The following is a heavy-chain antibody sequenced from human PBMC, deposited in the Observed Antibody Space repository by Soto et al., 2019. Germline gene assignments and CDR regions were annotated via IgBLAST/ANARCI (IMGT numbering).Heavy chain of an antibody. V-gene: IGHV2-5*01. CDR2: IYWNDDK. CDR3: AHRDSSSYGMDV. D-gene: IGHD6-13*01. Sequence: YGPTMLNPTQTLKLSCTFSGFTLNTSGLGVGSIRQPPGKALEWLALIYWNDDKRYSPSLKSRLTITKDTSKNQVVLTMTNMDPVVTAKYYCAHRDSSSYGMDVWGQGP. J-gene: IGHJ6*02. CDR1: GFTLNTSGLG.